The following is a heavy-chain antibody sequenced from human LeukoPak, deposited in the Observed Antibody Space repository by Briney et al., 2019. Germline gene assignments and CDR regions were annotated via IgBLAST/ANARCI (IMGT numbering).Heavy chain of an antibody. CDR1: GGTFSSYA. Sequence: ASVKVSCKASGGTFSSYAISWVRQAPGQGLEWMGRIIPILGIANYAQKFQGRVTITADKSTSTAYMELSSLRSEDTAVYYCARDVQTEDTATNWFDPWGQGTLVTVSS. J-gene: IGHJ5*02. D-gene: IGHD5-18*01. CDR2: IIPILGIA. CDR3: ARDVQTEDTATNWFDP. V-gene: IGHV1-69*04.